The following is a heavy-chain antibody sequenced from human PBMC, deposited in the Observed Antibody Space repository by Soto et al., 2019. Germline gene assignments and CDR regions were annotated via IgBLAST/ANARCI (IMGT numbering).Heavy chain of an antibody. CDR1: GVSINTGGYS. V-gene: IGHV4-30-2*01. D-gene: IGHD4-17*01. CDR3: ASGDYNDCVDL. CDR2: IYQSGST. J-gene: IGHJ4*02. Sequence: QVQLQESGPGLVKPSQTLSLTCAVSGVSINTGGYSWNWIRQPPGKVLEWMGHIYQSGSTYYKPSLKGRSTISVGMSNMDLSLEVTSVTAADPSVYLCASGDYNDCVDLWGQGALVTVSS.